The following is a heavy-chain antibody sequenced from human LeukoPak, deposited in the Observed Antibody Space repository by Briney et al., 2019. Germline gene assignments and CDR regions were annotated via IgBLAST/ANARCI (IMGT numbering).Heavy chain of an antibody. CDR2: IIPIFGTA. Sequence: SVKVSCKASGYTFTGYYMHWVRQAPGQGLEWMGGIIPIFGTANYAQKFQGRVTITADESTSTAYMELSSLRSEDTAVYYCARRGYCSSTSCYDNWFDPWGQGTLVTVSS. D-gene: IGHD2-2*01. V-gene: IGHV1-69*13. CDR3: ARRGYCSSTSCYDNWFDP. CDR1: GYTFTGYY. J-gene: IGHJ5*02.